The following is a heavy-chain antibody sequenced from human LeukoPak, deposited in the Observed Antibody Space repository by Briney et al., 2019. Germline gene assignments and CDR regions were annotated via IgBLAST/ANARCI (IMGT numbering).Heavy chain of an antibody. D-gene: IGHD1-14*01. CDR2: ISTSSTYI. Sequence: PGGSLRLSCAASGFTFSTYSMNWVRQAPGKGLEWVSSISTSSTYIYYADSVKGRSTISRDNAKNSLYLQMNSLRAEDTAVYYCARHEPVITLSSYYYGMDVWGPGTTVTVSS. J-gene: IGHJ6*02. V-gene: IGHV3-21*01. CDR3: ARHEPVITLSSYYYGMDV. CDR1: GFTFSTYS.